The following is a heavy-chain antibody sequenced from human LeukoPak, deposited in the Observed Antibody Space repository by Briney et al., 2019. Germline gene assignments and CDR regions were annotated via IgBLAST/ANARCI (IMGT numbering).Heavy chain of an antibody. CDR2: IYYSGST. Sequence: SETLSLTCNVSGGSISSSSYYWGWIRHPPGKGLEWIGNIYYSGSTYYNPSLKSRVTISVDTSKNQFSLKLSSVTAADTAVYYCARVTDSTSYYEYFHHWGQGTLVTVSS. CDR3: ARVTDSTSYYEYFHH. J-gene: IGHJ1*01. D-gene: IGHD2-2*01. V-gene: IGHV4-39*07. CDR1: GGSISSSSYY.